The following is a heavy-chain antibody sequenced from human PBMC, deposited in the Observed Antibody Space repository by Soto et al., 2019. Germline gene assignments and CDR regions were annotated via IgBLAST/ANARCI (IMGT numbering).Heavy chain of an antibody. Sequence: ASVKVSCKASGYTFTSYGISWVRQAPGQGLEWMGWISAYNGNTNYAQKLQGRVTMTTDTSTSTAYMELSSLRSEDTAVYYCARYYYDSSGYYYFDYWGQGTLVTVSS. D-gene: IGHD3-22*01. CDR2: ISAYNGNT. V-gene: IGHV1-18*01. CDR3: ARYYYDSSGYYYFDY. CDR1: GYTFTSYG. J-gene: IGHJ4*02.